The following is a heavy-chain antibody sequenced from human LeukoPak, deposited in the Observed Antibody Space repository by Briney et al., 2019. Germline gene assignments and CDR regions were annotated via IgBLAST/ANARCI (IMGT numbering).Heavy chain of an antibody. J-gene: IGHJ6*03. CDR1: GGSFSGYY. V-gene: IGHV4-34*01. Sequence: PSETLSLTCAVYGGSFSGYYWSWIRQPPGKGLEWIGEINHSGSTNYNPSLKSRVTISVDTSKNQFSLKLRSVTAADTAVYYCAKKDYYYMDVWGKGTTVTVSS. CDR2: INHSGST. CDR3: AKKDYYYMDV.